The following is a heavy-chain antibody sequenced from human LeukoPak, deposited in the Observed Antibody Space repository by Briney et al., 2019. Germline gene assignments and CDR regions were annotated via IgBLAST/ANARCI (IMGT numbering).Heavy chain of an antibody. J-gene: IGHJ6*02. CDR3: ARDRIVVVPAAHLHYYYGMDV. Sequence: GRSLRLSCAASGFTFSSYGMHWVRQAPGKGLEWVAVIWYDGSNKYYADSVKGRFTISRDNSKNTLYLQMNSLRAEDTAVYYCARDRIVVVPAAHLHYYYGMDVWGQGTTVTVSS. CDR2: IWYDGSNK. D-gene: IGHD2-2*01. CDR1: GFTFSSYG. V-gene: IGHV3-33*01.